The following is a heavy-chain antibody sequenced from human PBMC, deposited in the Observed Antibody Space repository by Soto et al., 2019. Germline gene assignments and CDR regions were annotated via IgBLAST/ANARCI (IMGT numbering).Heavy chain of an antibody. V-gene: IGHV3-30*03. J-gene: IGHJ5*02. CDR1: GLTFSNYG. CDR3: ARGRNNWFDP. CDR2: ISYSGSHI. Sequence: GGSLRLSCAASGLTFSNYGFHWVRQAPGRGLEWVAVISYSGSHIFYTDSVKGRFSISRDNSKNTVSLQMNNLRPEDTAVYYCARGRNNWFDPWGQGTLVTVSS.